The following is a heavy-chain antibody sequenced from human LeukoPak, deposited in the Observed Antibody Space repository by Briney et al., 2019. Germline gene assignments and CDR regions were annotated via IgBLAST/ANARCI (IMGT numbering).Heavy chain of an antibody. J-gene: IGHJ4*02. Sequence: ASVKASCKASGYTFTNYGISWVRQAPGQGLEWMAWINPYNGDTNFAQKLQGRVTVTTDTSTSTAYMELRSLRSDDTAVYYCARDLRSSSVYYFDYWGQGTLVTMSS. CDR3: ARDLRSSSVYYFDY. D-gene: IGHD6-6*01. V-gene: IGHV1-18*01. CDR2: INPYNGDT. CDR1: GYTFTNYG.